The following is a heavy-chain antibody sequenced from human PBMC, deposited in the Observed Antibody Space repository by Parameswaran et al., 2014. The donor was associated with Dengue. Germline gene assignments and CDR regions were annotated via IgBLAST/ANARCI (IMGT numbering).Heavy chain of an antibody. CDR2: IYSGGST. J-gene: IGHJ3*02. V-gene: IGHV3-66*01. CDR3: ARGATYYDILTGYYSGGAFDI. Sequence: VRQMPGKGLEWVSVIYSGGSTYYADSVKGRFTISRDNSKNTLYLQMNSLRAEDTAVYYCARGATYYDILTGYYSGGAFDIWGQGTMVTVSS. D-gene: IGHD3-9*01.